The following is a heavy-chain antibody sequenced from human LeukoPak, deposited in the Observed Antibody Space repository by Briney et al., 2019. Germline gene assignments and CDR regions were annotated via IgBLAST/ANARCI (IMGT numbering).Heavy chain of an antibody. V-gene: IGHV4-31*03. D-gene: IGHD4-11*01. CDR2: IYYSGST. CDR1: GGSVRSGDYS. CDR3: ARDHTETSSLNFRNYYYYGMDI. J-gene: IGHJ6*02. Sequence: SETLSLTCTVSGGSVRSGDYSWNWIRQHPGKGLEWIGYIYYSGSTYYNPSLTSRVTMSVDTSKNQFSLKLSSVTAADTAIYYCARDHTETSSLNFRNYYYYGMDIWGQGTTVIVSS.